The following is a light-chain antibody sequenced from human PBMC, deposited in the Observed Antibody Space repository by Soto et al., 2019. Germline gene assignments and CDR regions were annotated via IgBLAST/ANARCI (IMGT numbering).Light chain of an antibody. CDR3: CSYAGSSNPTV. CDR1: SSDVGSYNL. V-gene: IGLV2-23*02. CDR2: EVS. J-gene: IGLJ1*01. Sequence: QSVLTQPASVSGSPGQSITISCTGTSSDVGSYNLVSWYQQHPGKAPKLMIYEVSKRPSGVSNRFSGSKSGNTASLTISGLQAEDEADYYCCSYAGSSNPTVFGTGTKVTVL.